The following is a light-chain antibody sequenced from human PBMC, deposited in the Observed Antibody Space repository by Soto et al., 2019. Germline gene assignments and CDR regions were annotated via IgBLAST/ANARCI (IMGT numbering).Light chain of an antibody. CDR3: QQRSDRTPWT. CDR1: QSIGLA. J-gene: IGKJ1*01. V-gene: IGKV3-11*01. CDR2: DAS. Sequence: ETVFTQSPPTLSLSPGERATLSCRSSQSIGLAIAWYQHKPGQAPRLLIFDASQRATGIPARFRGSGSGTDFTLSISSLEPEDFAVYYCQQRSDRTPWTFGQGTKV.